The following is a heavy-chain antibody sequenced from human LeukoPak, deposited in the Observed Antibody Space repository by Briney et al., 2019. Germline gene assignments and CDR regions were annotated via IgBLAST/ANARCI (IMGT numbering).Heavy chain of an antibody. CDR1: GGSISSYY. Sequence: PSETLSLTCTVSGGSISSYYWSRIRQPAGKGLEWIGRIYTSGSTNYNPSLKSRVTISVDTSKNQFSLKLSSVTAADTAVYYCARGSRDTPNDYWGQGTLVTVSS. J-gene: IGHJ4*02. V-gene: IGHV4-4*07. CDR2: IYTSGST. CDR3: ARGSRDTPNDY.